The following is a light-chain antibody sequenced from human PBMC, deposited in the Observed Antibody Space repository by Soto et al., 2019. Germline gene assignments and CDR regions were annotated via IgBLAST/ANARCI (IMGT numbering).Light chain of an antibody. Sequence: QSVLTQPASVSGSPGQSIAISCTGVRTDVDGFDYVSWYQQHPGQAPQLIIYDVYNRPSGVSHRFSGSKSGDTASLTISGLQAEDEAYYYCTLYLSSTPYYDIGTGTKVTAL. CDR3: TLYLSSTPYYD. CDR2: DVY. CDR1: RTDVDGFDY. V-gene: IGLV2-14*03. J-gene: IGLJ1*01.